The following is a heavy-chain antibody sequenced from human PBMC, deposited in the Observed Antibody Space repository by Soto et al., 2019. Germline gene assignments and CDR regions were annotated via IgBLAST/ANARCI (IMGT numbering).Heavy chain of an antibody. J-gene: IGHJ4*02. CDR3: ARRTGYSNPYFDY. V-gene: IGHV4-59*08. Sequence: SETLSLTCTVSGGSISSYYWSWIRQPPGKGLEWIGYIYYSGSTNYNPSLKSRVTISVDTSKNQFSLKLSSVTAADTAVYYCARRTGYSNPYFDYWGQGTLVTVSS. D-gene: IGHD4-4*01. CDR2: IYYSGST. CDR1: GGSISSYY.